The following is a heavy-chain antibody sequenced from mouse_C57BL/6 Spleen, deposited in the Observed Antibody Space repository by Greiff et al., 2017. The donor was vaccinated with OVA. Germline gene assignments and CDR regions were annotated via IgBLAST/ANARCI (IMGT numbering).Heavy chain of an antibody. J-gene: IGHJ3*01. V-gene: IGHV1-54*01. CDR2: INPGSGGT. CDR1: GYAFTNYL. Sequence: VQLQQSGAELVRPGTSVKVSCKASGYAFTNYLIEWVKQRPGQGLEWIGVINPGSGGTNYNEKFKGKATLTADKSSSTAYMQLSSLTSEDSAVYFCARGHYYGSSGFFAYWGQVTLVTVAA. D-gene: IGHD1-1*01. CDR3: ARGHYYGSSGFFAY.